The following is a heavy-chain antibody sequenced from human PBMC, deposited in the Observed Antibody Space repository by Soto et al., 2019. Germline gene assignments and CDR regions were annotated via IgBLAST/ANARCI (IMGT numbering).Heavy chain of an antibody. D-gene: IGHD2-2*01. Sequence: EVQLFESGGGLVQPGGSLRLSCVASGFTFNNYAMSWVRQAPGKGLEWVSAISGSGASTYYTDSVKGRFTISRDNSKSTLYLQMNSLRAEDTALYYCAKGIVVVPAAYYYYAMDVWGQGTTVTVSS. V-gene: IGHV3-23*01. J-gene: IGHJ6*02. CDR1: GFTFNNYA. CDR3: AKGIVVVPAAYYYYAMDV. CDR2: ISGSGAST.